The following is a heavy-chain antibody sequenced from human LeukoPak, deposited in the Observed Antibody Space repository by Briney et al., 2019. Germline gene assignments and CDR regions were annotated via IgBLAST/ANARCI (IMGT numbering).Heavy chain of an antibody. V-gene: IGHV3-74*01. CDR1: GFTFSSCA. CDR3: ARDWFHAIDY. CDR2: IRSDGSDT. D-gene: IGHD2/OR15-2a*01. Sequence: GGSLRLSCAASGFTFSSCAMNWVRQAPGKGLVWVSRIRSDGSDTRYAESVKGRFTISRDNAKNTLYLQMNSLRAEDTAVYYCARDWFHAIDYWGQGTLVTVSS. J-gene: IGHJ4*02.